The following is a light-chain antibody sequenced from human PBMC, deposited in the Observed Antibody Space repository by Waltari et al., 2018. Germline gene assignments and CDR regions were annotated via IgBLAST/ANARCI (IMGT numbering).Light chain of an antibody. J-gene: IGKJ2*01. CDR2: DAY. CDR3: QQYNSYSHT. V-gene: IGKV1-5*01. Sequence: DIQMTQSPTTLSASVGDRVPITCRASQRISSWLAWYQQKPGKAPKLLIYDAYSLESGVPSRFSGSGSGTEFTLTISSLQPDDFATYYCQQYNSYSHTFGQGTKLEIK. CDR1: QRISSW.